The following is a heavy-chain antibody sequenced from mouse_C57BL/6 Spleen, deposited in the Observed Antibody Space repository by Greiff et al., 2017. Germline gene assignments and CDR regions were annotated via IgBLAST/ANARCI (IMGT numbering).Heavy chain of an antibody. D-gene: IGHD2-5*01. V-gene: IGHV5-6*01. CDR3: ASATIVTTYYAMDY. Sequence: EVQRVESGGDLVKPGGSLKLSCAASGFTFSSYGMSWVRQTPDKRLEWVATISSGGSYTYYPDSVKGRFTISRDNAKNTLYLQMSSLKSEDTAMYYCASATIVTTYYAMDYWGQGTSVTVSS. CDR1: GFTFSSYG. CDR2: ISSGGSYT. J-gene: IGHJ4*01.